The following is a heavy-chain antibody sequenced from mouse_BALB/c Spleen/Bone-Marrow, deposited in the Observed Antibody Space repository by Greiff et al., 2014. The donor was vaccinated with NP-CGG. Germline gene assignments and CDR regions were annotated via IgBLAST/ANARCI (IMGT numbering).Heavy chain of an antibody. CDR2: IWGDGST. D-gene: IGHD2-3*01. CDR3: ARSDGYYEGFAY. Sequence: VQLQQPGPGLVAPSQSLSITCTVSGFSLTGYSVNWVRQPPGKGLEWLGMIWGDGSTDYNSALKSRLSISKDNSKSQVFLKMNSLQTDDTARYYCARSDGYYEGFAYWGQGTLVTVSA. CDR1: GFSLTGYS. J-gene: IGHJ3*01. V-gene: IGHV2-6-7*01.